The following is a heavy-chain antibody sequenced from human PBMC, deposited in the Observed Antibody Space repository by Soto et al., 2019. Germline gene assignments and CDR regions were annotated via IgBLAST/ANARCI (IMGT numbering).Heavy chain of an antibody. V-gene: IGHV1-46*01. CDR1: GYTFTSYY. Sequence: QVQLVQSGAEVKKPGASVKVSCKASGYTFTSYYMHWVRQAPGQGLEWMGIINPSGGSTSYAQKFQGRVTMTRDTSTSTVYMELSSLRSEDTAVYYCAKVGSRGRQLAYYYGMDVWGQGTTVTVSS. D-gene: IGHD6-6*01. CDR3: AKVGSRGRQLAYYYGMDV. J-gene: IGHJ6*02. CDR2: INPSGGST.